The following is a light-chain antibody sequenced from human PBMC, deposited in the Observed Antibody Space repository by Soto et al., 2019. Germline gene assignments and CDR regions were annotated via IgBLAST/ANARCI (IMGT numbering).Light chain of an antibody. V-gene: IGLV1-40*01. J-gene: IGLJ1*01. CDR3: QSYDSSLSALYV. CDR1: GSNIGAGYD. Sequence: QSVLTQPPSVSGAPGQRVTISCTGSGSNIGAGYDVHWYQQLPGTAPKLLLYGNNNRPSGVPDRFSGSKSGTSASLAITGLQTEDEADYYCQSYDSSLSALYVFGTGTKLTVL. CDR2: GNN.